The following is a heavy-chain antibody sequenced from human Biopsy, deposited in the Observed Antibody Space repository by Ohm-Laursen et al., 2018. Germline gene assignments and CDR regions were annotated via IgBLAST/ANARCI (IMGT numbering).Heavy chain of an antibody. Sequence: ASVKVSCKASGYTFSGYYMHWVRQAPGQGLEWMGWINLDSGVTNYAQRFQGRVTMTRDTSISTAYMGLSRLGSDDTAVYYCARDKYRSWNYFDNWGQGSLVTVSS. CDR3: ARDKYRSWNYFDN. CDR2: INLDSGVT. D-gene: IGHD6-19*01. J-gene: IGHJ4*02. V-gene: IGHV1-2*02. CDR1: GYTFSGYY.